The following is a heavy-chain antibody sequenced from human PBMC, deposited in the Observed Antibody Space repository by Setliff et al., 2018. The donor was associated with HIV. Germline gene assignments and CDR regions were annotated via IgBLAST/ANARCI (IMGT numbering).Heavy chain of an antibody. J-gene: IGHJ6*03. CDR2: IIPILGTT. CDR3: ARDSSGVLSLRYMDV. Sequence: GASVKVSCKASGVTFSTFAISWVRQAPGQGLEWMGGIIPILGTTKYAQKFQGRVTITADESTNTAYMELSSLRSEDTAVYYCARDSSGVLSLRYMDVWGKGTTVTVSS. D-gene: IGHD3-22*01. CDR1: GVTFSTFA. V-gene: IGHV1-69*13.